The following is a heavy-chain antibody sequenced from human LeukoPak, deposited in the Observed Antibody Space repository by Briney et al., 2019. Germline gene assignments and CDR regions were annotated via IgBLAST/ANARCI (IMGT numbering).Heavy chain of an antibody. CDR1: GFTFSFYS. CDR3: ARDDRSSGSGTYLYYFDY. CDR2: IGSSGTYI. V-gene: IGHV3-21*01. Sequence: PGGSLRLSCAASGFTFSFYSMNWVRQAPGKGLEWVSSIGSSGTYIYYADSVKGRFTISRDNAKNSLYLQMNSLRAEDTAVYYCARDDRSSGSGTYLYYFDYWGQGTLVTVSS. J-gene: IGHJ4*02. D-gene: IGHD3-10*01.